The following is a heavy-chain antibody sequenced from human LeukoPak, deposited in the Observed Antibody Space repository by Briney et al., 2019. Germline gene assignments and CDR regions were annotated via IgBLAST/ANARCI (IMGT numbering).Heavy chain of an antibody. CDR2: ISYAGSNK. CDR3: AREGRDGLGYFDL. V-gene: IGHV3-30-3*01. CDR1: GFTFSNYA. Sequence: PGGSLRLSCAASGFTFSNYAMHWVRPAPGKGLEWVAAISYAGSNKYYADSVKGRFTISRDNSKNTLYLQMNSLSAEDTAVYYCAREGRDGLGYFDLWGRGTLVTVSS. J-gene: IGHJ2*01. D-gene: IGHD5-24*01.